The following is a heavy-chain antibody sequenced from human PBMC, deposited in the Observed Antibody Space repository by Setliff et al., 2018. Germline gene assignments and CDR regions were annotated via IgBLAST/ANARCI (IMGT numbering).Heavy chain of an antibody. CDR1: GGTFSSYG. J-gene: IGHJ4*02. CDR3: ATAITWTSTRRF. D-gene: IGHD1-1*01. CDR2: TIPIFGST. V-gene: IGHV1-69*05. Sequence: SVKVSCKASGGTFSSYGISWVRQAPGQGLEWMGGTIPIFGSTNYAQKFQDRVTIITDESTSTAYMELRSLRTEDTAVYYCATAITWTSTRRFWGQGTLVTVSS.